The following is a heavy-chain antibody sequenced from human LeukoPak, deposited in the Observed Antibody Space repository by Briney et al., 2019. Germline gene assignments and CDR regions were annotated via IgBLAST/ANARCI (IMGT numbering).Heavy chain of an antibody. CDR2: INPHSGGT. CDR3: ARDLGPGGDEYYFDY. CDR1: GYTFTGYY. J-gene: IGHJ4*02. D-gene: IGHD2-21*02. V-gene: IGHV1-2*02. Sequence: GASVKVSCKASGYTFTGYYMHWVRQAPGQGLEWMGWINPHSGGTNCAQKFQGRGIMTRDTSISTAYMELSRLRSDGTAVYYCARDLGPGGDEYYFDYWGEGGLVTVSS.